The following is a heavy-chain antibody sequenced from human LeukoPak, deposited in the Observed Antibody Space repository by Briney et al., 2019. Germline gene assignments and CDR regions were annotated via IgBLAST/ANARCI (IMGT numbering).Heavy chain of an antibody. J-gene: IGHJ6*02. V-gene: IGHV3-49*04. CDR3: ARGLPNYYGMDV. Sequence: PGGSLRLSCTASGFTFGDYAMSWVRQAPGKGLEWVGFIRSKAYGGTTEYAASVKGRFTISRDDSKSIAYLQMNSLKTEDTAVYYCARGLPNYYGMDVWGQGTTVTVSS. CDR1: GFTFGDYA. CDR2: IRSKAYGGTT.